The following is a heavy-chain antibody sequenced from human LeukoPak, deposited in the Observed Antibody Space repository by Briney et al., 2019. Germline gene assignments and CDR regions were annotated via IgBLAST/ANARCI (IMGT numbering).Heavy chain of an antibody. V-gene: IGHV3-30*02. Sequence: GGSLRLFCAASGFTFSNYGMHWVRQAPGKGLDGVAFIRYDAFNKYYADSVKGRFTISRDNSKNTLYLQMNSLRAEDSAVYYCAKDLNYYGSGSLPSMDVWGKGTTVTISS. CDR2: IRYDAFNK. D-gene: IGHD3-10*01. J-gene: IGHJ6*03. CDR1: GFTFSNYG. CDR3: AKDLNYYGSGSLPSMDV.